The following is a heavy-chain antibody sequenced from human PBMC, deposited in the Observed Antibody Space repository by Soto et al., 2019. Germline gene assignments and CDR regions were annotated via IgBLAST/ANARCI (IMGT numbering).Heavy chain of an antibody. Sequence: GGSLRLSCAASGFGFSHSWMSWVRQAPGRGLEWLGRVKSASDGGTTDYAALLKGRFIISRDDSSDMFYLQMNSLKTEDTAMYFCTTDPRYWGQGTLVTVSS. CDR3: TTDPRY. CDR1: GFGFSHSW. V-gene: IGHV3-15*01. CDR2: VKSASDGGTT. J-gene: IGHJ4*02.